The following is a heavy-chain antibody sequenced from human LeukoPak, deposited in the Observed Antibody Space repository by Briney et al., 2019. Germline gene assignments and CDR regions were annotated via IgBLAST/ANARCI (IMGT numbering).Heavy chain of an antibody. CDR3: ARDGSGGSYESGYFDY. J-gene: IGHJ4*02. Sequence: ASVKVSCKASGGTFNSYAISWVRQAPGQGLEWMGGIIPIFGTANYAQKFQGRVTITADESTSKAYMELSSLRSEDTAVYYCARDGSGGSYESGYFDYWGQGTLVTVSS. V-gene: IGHV1-69*01. CDR1: GGTFNSYA. CDR2: IIPIFGTA. D-gene: IGHD2-15*01.